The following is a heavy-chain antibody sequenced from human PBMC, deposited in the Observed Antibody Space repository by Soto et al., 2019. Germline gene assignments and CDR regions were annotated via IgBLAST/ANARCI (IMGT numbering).Heavy chain of an antibody. V-gene: IGHV3-64D*08. J-gene: IGHJ4*02. D-gene: IGHD3-10*01. CDR3: VKDRPFRGFGEPNPQRTPGDRVDY. CDR2: ISSNGGST. CDR1: GFTFSSYA. Sequence: GGSLRLSCSASGFTFSSYAMHWVRQAPGKGLEYVSAISSNGGSTYYADSVKGRFTISRDNSKNTLYLQMSSLRAEDTAVYYCVKDRPFRGFGEPNPQRTPGDRVDYWGQGTLVTVSS.